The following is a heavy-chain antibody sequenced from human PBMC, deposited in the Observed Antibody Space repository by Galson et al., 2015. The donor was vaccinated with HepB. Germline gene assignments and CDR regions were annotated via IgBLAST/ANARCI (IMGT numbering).Heavy chain of an antibody. CDR2: IYPGDSDT. J-gene: IGHJ4*02. V-gene: IGHV5-51*01. CDR3: ARHLGRVIYGYSYGNFDY. CDR1: GYSFTSYW. D-gene: IGHD5-18*01. Sequence: QSGAEVKKPGESLKISCKGSGYSFTSYWIGWVRQMPGKGLEWMGIIYPGDSDTRYSPSFQGQVTISADKSISTAYLQWSSLKASDTAMYYCARHLGRVIYGYSYGNFDYWGQGTLVTVSS.